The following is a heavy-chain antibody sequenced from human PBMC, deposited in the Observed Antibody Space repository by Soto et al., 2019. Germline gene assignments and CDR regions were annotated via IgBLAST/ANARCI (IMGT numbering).Heavy chain of an antibody. D-gene: IGHD3-10*01. CDR1: GYTFTSYG. J-gene: IGHJ6*02. V-gene: IGHV1-18*01. CDR2: ISAYNGNT. CDR3: ARDTQGGVPQWFGELYNYYGMDV. Sequence: ASVKVSCKASGYTFTSYGISWVRQAPGQGLEWMGWISAYNGNTNYAQKLQGRVTMTTDTSTSTAYVELRSLRSDDTAVYYCARDTQGGVPQWFGELYNYYGMDVWGQGTTVTVSS.